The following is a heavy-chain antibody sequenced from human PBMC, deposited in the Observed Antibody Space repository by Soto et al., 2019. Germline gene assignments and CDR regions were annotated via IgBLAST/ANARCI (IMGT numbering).Heavy chain of an antibody. D-gene: IGHD2-2*01. CDR3: AKGGQLLTEGGGY. Sequence: EVQLVESGGGLVQPGRSLRLSCAASGLTFDDYAMHWVRQAPGKALEWVSGISWNSGRIGYADSVKGRFPISRDNAKHPLYVQMTRRRAEDTTLYYGAKGGQLLTEGGGYWGQATLVSVSS. CDR2: ISWNSGRI. V-gene: IGHV3-9*01. CDR1: GLTFDDYA. J-gene: IGHJ4*02.